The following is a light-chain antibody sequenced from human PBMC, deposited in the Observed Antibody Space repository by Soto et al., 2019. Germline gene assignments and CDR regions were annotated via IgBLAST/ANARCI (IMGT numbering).Light chain of an antibody. CDR2: DAY. CDR3: QQRSNWPTLT. CDR1: QSVSSY. V-gene: IGKV3-11*01. J-gene: IGKJ4*01. Sequence: EIVLTQSPATLSLSPGERATLSCRASQSVSSYLAWYQQKPGQAPRLLIYDAYNRATGIPARFSGSGSGTDFTLTISSPEPEDFAVYYCQQRSNWPTLTFGGGTKVEIK.